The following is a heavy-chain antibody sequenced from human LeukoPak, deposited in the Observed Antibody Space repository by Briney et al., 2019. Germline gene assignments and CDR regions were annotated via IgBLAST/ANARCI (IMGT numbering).Heavy chain of an antibody. D-gene: IGHD3-10*02. J-gene: IGHJ6*04. Sequence: PGGSLRLSCAASGFSFGSYEMNWVRQAPGKGLEWVSYISSSGSTIYYADSVKGRFTISRDNAKNSLYLQMNSLRAEDTADCAELGITMIGGVWGKGTTVTISS. CDR3: LGITMIGGV. V-gene: IGHV3-48*03. CDR2: ISSSGSTI. CDR1: GFSFGSYE.